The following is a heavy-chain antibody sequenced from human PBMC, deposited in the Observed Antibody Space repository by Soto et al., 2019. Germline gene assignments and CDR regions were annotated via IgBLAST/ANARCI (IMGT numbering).Heavy chain of an antibody. D-gene: IGHD6-13*01. CDR2: IWYDGSNK. CDR3: ARDGGIAAAAHYYGMDV. V-gene: IGHV3-33*01. Sequence: QVQLVESGGGVVQPGRSLRLSCAASGFTFSSYGMHWVRQAPGKGLEWVAVIWYDGSNKYYADSVKGRFTISRDNSKTTLYLQMNSLRAEDTDVYDCARDGGIAAAAHYYGMDVWGQGTTVTVSS. CDR1: GFTFSSYG. J-gene: IGHJ6*02.